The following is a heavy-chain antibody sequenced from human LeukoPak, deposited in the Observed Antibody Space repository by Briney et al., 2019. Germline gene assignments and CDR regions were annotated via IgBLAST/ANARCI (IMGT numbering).Heavy chain of an antibody. D-gene: IGHD3-10*01. Sequence: ASVKVSCKASGYTFTGYYMHWVRQAPGQGLGWMGWINPNSGGTNYAQKFQGRVTMTRDTSISTAYMELSRLRSDDTAVYYCARASLTITMVRGVILTADFDYWGQGTLVTVSS. J-gene: IGHJ4*02. V-gene: IGHV1-2*02. CDR2: INPNSGGT. CDR1: GYTFTGYY. CDR3: ARASLTITMVRGVILTADFDY.